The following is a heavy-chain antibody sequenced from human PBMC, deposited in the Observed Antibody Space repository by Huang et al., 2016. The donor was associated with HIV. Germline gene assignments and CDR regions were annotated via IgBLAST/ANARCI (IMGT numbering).Heavy chain of an antibody. CDR1: GGSISSRSYY. Sequence: QLQLQESGPGLVKPSETLSLTCTVSGGSISSRSYYWGWFRQPPGKGLELIGSIYHRVTTYYIPSLKSRVTISVDTSRTQFSLKLGSVTAADTAVYYCAAHGRIVGIPAAPLRFDPWGQGTLVTVSS. CDR3: AAHGRIVGIPAAPLRFDP. V-gene: IGHV4-39*01. J-gene: IGHJ5*02. D-gene: IGHD6-13*01. CDR2: IYHRVTT.